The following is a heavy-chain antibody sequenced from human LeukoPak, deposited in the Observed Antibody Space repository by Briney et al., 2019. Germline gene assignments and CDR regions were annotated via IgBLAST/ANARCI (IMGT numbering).Heavy chain of an antibody. D-gene: IGHD7-27*01. J-gene: IGHJ5*02. V-gene: IGHV3-33*01. CDR1: GLTFRLYG. Sequence: GGSLRLSCAASGLTFRLYGMHWVRQAPGKGLEWVAVILNDGSNQYYADSVKGRFTVSRDNSKNTVFLQVNSLRADDTAAYYCARDGVNWGIDLWGQGTLVIVSS. CDR3: ARDGVNWGIDL. CDR2: ILNDGSNQ.